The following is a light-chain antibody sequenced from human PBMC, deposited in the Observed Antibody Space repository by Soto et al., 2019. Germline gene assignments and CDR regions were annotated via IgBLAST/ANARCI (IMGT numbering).Light chain of an antibody. V-gene: IGKV3-15*01. Sequence: EIVMTQSPATLSVSPGERATLSCRASQSVRSNLAWCQQKPGQAPRLLIYGASTRATGIPARFSGTGSGTEFTLTISSLQSEDFAVYYCQQRSNWPLFTFGPGTKVDIK. CDR2: GAS. CDR3: QQRSNWPLFT. CDR1: QSVRSN. J-gene: IGKJ3*01.